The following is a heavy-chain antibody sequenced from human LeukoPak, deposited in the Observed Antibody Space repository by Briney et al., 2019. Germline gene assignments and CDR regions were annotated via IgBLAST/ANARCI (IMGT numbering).Heavy chain of an antibody. CDR3: ARDIDDSSGYYDY. J-gene: IGHJ4*02. CDR1: GGSISSYY. D-gene: IGHD3-22*01. Sequence: SETLSLTCTVSGGSISSYYWSWIRQPPGKGLEWIGSIYYSGSTYYNPSLKSRVTISVDTSKNQFSLKLSSVTAADTAVYYCARDIDDSSGYYDYWGQGTLVTVSS. CDR2: IYYSGST. V-gene: IGHV4-39*07.